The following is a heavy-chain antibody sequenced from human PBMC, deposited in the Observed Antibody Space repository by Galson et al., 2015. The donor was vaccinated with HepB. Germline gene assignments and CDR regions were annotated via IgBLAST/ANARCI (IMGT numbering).Heavy chain of an antibody. CDR2: TYYRSKWYN. J-gene: IGHJ5*02. CDR1: GDSVSSNSAA. D-gene: IGHD3-22*01. Sequence: CAISGDSVSSNSAAWNWIRQSPSRGLEWLGRTYYRSKWYNDYAVSVKSRITINPDTSKNQFSLQLNSVTPEDTAVYYCARAGYDSSGYLYWFDPWGQGTLATVSS. CDR3: ARAGYDSSGYLYWFDP. V-gene: IGHV6-1*01.